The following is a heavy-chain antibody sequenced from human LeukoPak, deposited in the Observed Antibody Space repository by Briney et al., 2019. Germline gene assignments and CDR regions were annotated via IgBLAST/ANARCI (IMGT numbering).Heavy chain of an antibody. CDR2: INHSGST. Sequence: SETLSLTCAVYGGSFSNYYWTWIRQSPGKGLEWIGEINHSGSTNYNPSLKSRVTISVDTSKNQFSLKLSSVTAADTAVYYCARGRSSGWYYYYYGMDVWGQGTTVTVSS. V-gene: IGHV4-34*01. D-gene: IGHD6-19*01. CDR3: ARGRSSGWYYYYYGMDV. J-gene: IGHJ6*02. CDR1: GGSFSNYY.